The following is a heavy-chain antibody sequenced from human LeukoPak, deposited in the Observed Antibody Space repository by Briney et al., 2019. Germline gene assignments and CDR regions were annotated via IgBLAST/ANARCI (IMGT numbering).Heavy chain of an antibody. CDR2: VNSDGSST. Sequence: EAGGSLRLSCAASGFTFSSYWMHWARQAPGKGPVWVSRVNSDGSSTNYADSGKGRFTISRDNARNTLYLQMNSLRAEDTALYYCTRADTVVVVPDFWGQGTLVTVSS. V-gene: IGHV3-74*01. CDR3: TRADTVVVVPDF. D-gene: IGHD2-15*01. J-gene: IGHJ4*02. CDR1: GFTFSSYW.